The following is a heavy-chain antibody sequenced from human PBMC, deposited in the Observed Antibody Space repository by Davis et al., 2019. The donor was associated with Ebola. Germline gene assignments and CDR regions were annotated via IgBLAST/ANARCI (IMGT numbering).Heavy chain of an antibody. V-gene: IGHV1-69*04. D-gene: IGHD4-17*01. CDR2: IIPILGIA. Sequence: SVKVSCKASGGTFSSYAISWVRQAPGQGLEWMGRIIPILGIANYAQKFQGRVTITADKSTSTAYMELSSLRSEDTAVYYCARDQYGDYSRYYYGMDVWGQGTTVTVSS. CDR1: GGTFSSYA. J-gene: IGHJ6*02. CDR3: ARDQYGDYSRYYYGMDV.